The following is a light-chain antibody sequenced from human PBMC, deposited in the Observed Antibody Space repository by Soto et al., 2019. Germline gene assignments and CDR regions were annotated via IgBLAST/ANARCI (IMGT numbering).Light chain of an antibody. Sequence: EIVFTQYPDTLSLSPGEKATLPRRACQSVSSSYLAWYQQKPGQAPRLLIYGTSSRATGIPDRFSGSGSGTDFTLTISRLEPEDFAVYFCQRYGSSPLITFGQGTRLE. J-gene: IGKJ5*01. CDR3: QRYGSSPLIT. CDR1: QSVSSSY. V-gene: IGKV3-20*01. CDR2: GTS.